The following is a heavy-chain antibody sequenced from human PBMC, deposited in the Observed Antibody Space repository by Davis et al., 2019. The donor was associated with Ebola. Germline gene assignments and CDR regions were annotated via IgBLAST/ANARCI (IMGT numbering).Heavy chain of an antibody. Sequence: GGSLRLSCAASGFTFDDYAMHWVRQAPGKGLEWVSGISWNSGSIGYADSVKGRFTISRDNAKNSLYLQMNSLRAEDTALYYCAKTGDLGPVWGQGTLVTVSS. CDR1: GFTFDDYA. D-gene: IGHD2-21*01. CDR3: AKTGDLGPV. J-gene: IGHJ4*02. V-gene: IGHV3-9*01. CDR2: ISWNSGSI.